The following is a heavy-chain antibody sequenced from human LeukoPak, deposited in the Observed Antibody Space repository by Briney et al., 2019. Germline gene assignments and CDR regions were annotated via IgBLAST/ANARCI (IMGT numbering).Heavy chain of an antibody. D-gene: IGHD3-10*01. V-gene: IGHV3-7*05. Sequence: PGGSLRLSCVASGFTFRSYWMTWVRQAPGKGLEWVANIHKDGSEKYFVASVRGRFTISRDNAKDSLYLQMSSLRAEDTAVYYCVRGSSGTVVRGVAWAWFDPWGQGTLVTVSS. CDR3: VRGSSGTVVRGVAWAWFDP. CDR1: GFTFRSYW. J-gene: IGHJ5*02. CDR2: IHKDGSEK.